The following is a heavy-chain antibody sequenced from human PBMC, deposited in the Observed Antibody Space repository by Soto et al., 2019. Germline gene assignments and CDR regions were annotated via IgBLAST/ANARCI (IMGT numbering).Heavy chain of an antibody. CDR3: AKSYFDGGGFYLEWDH. V-gene: IGHV3-23*01. CDR1: GFTFNSYV. D-gene: IGHD3-22*01. CDR2: ISGGGGTT. Sequence: GGSLRLSCSGSGFTFNSYVMSWVRQAPGKGLEWVSGISGGGGTTYYADSVKGRFAISRDNSKNTLYLQMNSLRAEDTAVYYCAKSYFDGGGFYLEWDHWGQGTLVTVSS. J-gene: IGHJ4*02.